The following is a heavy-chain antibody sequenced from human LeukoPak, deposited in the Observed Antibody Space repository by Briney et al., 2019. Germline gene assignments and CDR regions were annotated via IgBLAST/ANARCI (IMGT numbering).Heavy chain of an antibody. CDR1: GFAFPHYP. Sequence: GGSLRLSCAASGFAFPHYPMTWVRQAPGKGLVWVSSLTDGDTKTYYTESVKGRFTISRDTSKNTLYLQMNSLRVEDTAVYYCLKGGWGSTFDYWGQGALVTVSS. V-gene: IGHV3-23*01. CDR3: LKGGWGSTFDY. J-gene: IGHJ4*02. D-gene: IGHD3-16*01. CDR2: LTDGDTKT.